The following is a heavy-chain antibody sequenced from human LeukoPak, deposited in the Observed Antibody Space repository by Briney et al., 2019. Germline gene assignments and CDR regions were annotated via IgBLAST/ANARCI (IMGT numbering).Heavy chain of an antibody. D-gene: IGHD3-3*01. V-gene: IGHV3-7*01. CDR2: IKQDGSEK. J-gene: IGHJ5*02. CDR3: ARDRGYDFWSGYLHENWFDP. CDR1: AFTFSSYW. Sequence: GGSLRLSCAASAFTFSSYWMSWVRQAPGKGLEWVANIKQDGSEKYYVDSVKGRFTISRDNAKNSLYLQMNSLRAEDTAVYYCARDRGYDFWSGYLHENWFDPWGQGTLVTVSS.